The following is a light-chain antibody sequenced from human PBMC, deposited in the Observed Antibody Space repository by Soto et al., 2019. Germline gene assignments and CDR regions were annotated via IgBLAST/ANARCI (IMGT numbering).Light chain of an antibody. CDR3: QQTYSTATLT. J-gene: IGKJ4*01. Sequence: DIQMTQSPSSLSASVGDRVIITCRASQSINSYLNWYQQKPGKAPKLLIYLASSLQSGVPSRFSGSGSGTDFTLTISSLQPEDFATYYCQQTYSTATLTFGGGTKVEIK. CDR1: QSINSY. V-gene: IGKV1-39*01. CDR2: LAS.